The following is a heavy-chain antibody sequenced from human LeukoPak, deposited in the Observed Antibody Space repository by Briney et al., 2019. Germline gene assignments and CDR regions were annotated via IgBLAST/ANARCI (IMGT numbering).Heavy chain of an antibody. CDR2: INHSGST. CDR3: ARSRAAAMRPLDY. V-gene: IGHV4-34*01. CDR1: GGSFSGYY. J-gene: IGHJ4*02. D-gene: IGHD2-2*01. Sequence: SETLSLTCAVYGGSFSGYYWSWIRQPPGKGLEWIGEINHSGSTNYNPSLKSRVTISADTSKNQFSLKLSSVTAADTAVYYCARSRAAAMRPLDYWGQGTLVTVSS.